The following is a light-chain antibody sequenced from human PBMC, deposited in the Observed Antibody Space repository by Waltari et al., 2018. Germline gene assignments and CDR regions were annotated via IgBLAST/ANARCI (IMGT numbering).Light chain of an antibody. Sequence: VLTQFPATLSLSPGERATLSCRASQSVGYSLVWFQQRPGQSPRRLIYKVANRDSGVRDRFSGSGSGTDFTLKISRVEADDVGVYYCMQGTRWPTFGQGTKVEIK. CDR3: MQGTRWPT. CDR1: QSVGYS. CDR2: KVA. J-gene: IGKJ1*01. V-gene: IGKV2-30*01.